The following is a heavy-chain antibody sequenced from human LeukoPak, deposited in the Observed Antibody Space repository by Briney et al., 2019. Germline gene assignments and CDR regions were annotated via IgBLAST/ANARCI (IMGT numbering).Heavy chain of an antibody. V-gene: IGHV3-7*01. CDR3: ARGTAMEIYFYGMDV. D-gene: IGHD2-21*02. CDR1: GFTFSRYR. Sequence: GGSLRLSCVASGFTFSRYRMTWVRQAPGKGLEWVANIKQDGGEKTYVDSVKGRFTISRDNAKNTLFLQMNSLRVADTAVYYCARGTAMEIYFYGMDVWGQGTTVTVFS. J-gene: IGHJ6*02. CDR2: IKQDGGEK.